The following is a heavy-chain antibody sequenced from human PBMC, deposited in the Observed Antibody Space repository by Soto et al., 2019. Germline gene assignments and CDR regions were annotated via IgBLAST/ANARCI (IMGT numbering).Heavy chain of an antibody. V-gene: IGHV4-34*01. D-gene: IGHD3-3*01. J-gene: IGHJ5*02. CDR1: GGSFSGYY. Sequence: KPSETLSLTCAVYGGSFSGYYWSWIRQPPGKGLEWIGEINHSGSTNYNPSLKSRVTISVDTSKNQFSLKLSSVAAADTAVYYCARHLDYDFWSGYSNWFDPWGQGTLVTVSS. CDR3: ARHLDYDFWSGYSNWFDP. CDR2: INHSGST.